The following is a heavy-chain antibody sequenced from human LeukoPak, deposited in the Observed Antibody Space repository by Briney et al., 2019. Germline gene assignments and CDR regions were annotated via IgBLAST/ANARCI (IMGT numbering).Heavy chain of an antibody. V-gene: IGHV3-11*01. J-gene: IGHJ3*02. CDR2: ISSSGSTI. CDR3: ARGNWRYFDWLTSTPDAFDI. CDR1: GFTFSDYY. D-gene: IGHD3-9*01. Sequence: GGSLRLSCAASGFTFSDYYMSWIRQAPGKGLEWVSYISSSGSTIYYADSVKGRFTISRDNAKNSLYLQMNILRAEDTAVYYCARGNWRYFDWLTSTPDAFDIWGQGTMVTVSS.